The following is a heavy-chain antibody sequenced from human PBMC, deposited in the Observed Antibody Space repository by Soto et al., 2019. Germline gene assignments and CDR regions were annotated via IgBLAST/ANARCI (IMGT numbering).Heavy chain of an antibody. CDR1: GYIFTAYW. Sequence: PGESLKISCKGSGYIFTAYWIGWVRQMPGKGLEWMGIISPGDSDTTYSPSFQGHVTISADKSINTVYLQWTGLKASDTAMYYCARHDYGGNDPFDYWGQGTLVTVSS. CDR3: ARHDYGGNDPFDY. D-gene: IGHD4-17*01. J-gene: IGHJ4*02. V-gene: IGHV5-51*01. CDR2: ISPGDSDT.